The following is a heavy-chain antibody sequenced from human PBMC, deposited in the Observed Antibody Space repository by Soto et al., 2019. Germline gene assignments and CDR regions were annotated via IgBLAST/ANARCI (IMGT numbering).Heavy chain of an antibody. D-gene: IGHD2-15*01. CDR3: ARHQYCSGGSCYSAYYYMDV. Sequence: SETLSLTCTVSGGSISSSSYYWGWIRQPPGKGLEWIGSIYYSGSTYYNPSLKSRVTISVDTSKNQFSLKLSSVTAADTAVYYCARHQYCSGGSCYSAYYYMDVWGKGTTVTVSS. V-gene: IGHV4-39*01. CDR1: GGSISSSSYY. J-gene: IGHJ6*03. CDR2: IYYSGST.